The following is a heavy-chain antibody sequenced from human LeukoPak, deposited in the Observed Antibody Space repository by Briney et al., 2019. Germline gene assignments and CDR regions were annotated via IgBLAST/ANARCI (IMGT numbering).Heavy chain of an antibody. CDR2: ISSSSSYI. D-gene: IGHD1-14*01. Sequence: PGGSLRLSCAASGFTFSSYSMNWVRQAPGKGLEWVSSISSSSSYIYYADSVKGRFTISRDNAKNSLYLQMNSLRAEDTAVYYCARDRSSNHNFDYWGQGTLVTVSS. J-gene: IGHJ4*02. CDR3: ARDRSSNHNFDY. V-gene: IGHV3-21*01. CDR1: GFTFSSYS.